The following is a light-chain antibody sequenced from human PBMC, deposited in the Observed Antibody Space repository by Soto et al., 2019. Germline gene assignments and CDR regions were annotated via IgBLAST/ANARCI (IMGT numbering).Light chain of an antibody. CDR2: EVS. J-gene: IGLJ1*01. CDR3: SSYTSSSTLEGV. V-gene: IGLV2-14*01. Sequence: QSLLAHPASLSGSPGQSITISCTGTSSDVGGYNYVSWYQQHPGKAPKLMIYEVSNRPSGVSNRFSGSKSGNTASLTISGLQAEDEADYYCSSYTSSSTLEGVFGTGTKVTVL. CDR1: SSDVGGYNY.